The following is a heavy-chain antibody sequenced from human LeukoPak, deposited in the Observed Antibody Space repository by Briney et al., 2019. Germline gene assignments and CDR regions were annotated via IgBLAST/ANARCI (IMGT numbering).Heavy chain of an antibody. D-gene: IGHD1-1*01. CDR2: ISSEGSTK. CDR1: GFTFSGFA. J-gene: IGHJ3*02. Sequence: PGGSLRLSCAASGFTFSGFAMQWVRQAPGKGLEWVAVISSEGSTKIYADSAKGRFTISRDNSKNTLYLQMNSLRAEDTAVYYCAKTQLERLQDAFDIWGQGTMVTVSS. CDR3: AKTQLERLQDAFDI. V-gene: IGHV3-30-3*02.